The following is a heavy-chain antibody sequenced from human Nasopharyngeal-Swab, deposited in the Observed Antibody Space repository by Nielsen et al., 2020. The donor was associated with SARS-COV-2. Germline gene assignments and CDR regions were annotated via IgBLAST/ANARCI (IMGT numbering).Heavy chain of an antibody. D-gene: IGHD2-2*01. CDR3: ARLPYSSTSYYALDS. Sequence: PVEGVQWMGRIDPSDSYTKYSPSFEGHVTFAADKSIGTVYLQWSSLRASDTAMYYCARLPYSSTSYYALDSWGQGTLVTVSS. J-gene: IGHJ5*01. CDR2: IDPSDSYT. V-gene: IGHV5-10-1*01.